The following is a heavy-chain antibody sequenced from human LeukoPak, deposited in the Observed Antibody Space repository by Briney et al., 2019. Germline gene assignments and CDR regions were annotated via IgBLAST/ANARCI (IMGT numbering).Heavy chain of an antibody. CDR2: ISSSNSNR. D-gene: IGHD3-10*01. V-gene: IGHV3-21*01. CDR3: AREYGSGSSRRRFDP. Sequence: SGGPLRLSCAASGFTFSTYSMNWVRQAPGKGLEWVSSISSSNSNRFYADSVKGRFTISRDNAENSLYLQMNSLRAEDTAVYYCAREYGSGSSRRRFDPWGQGTLVTVSS. CDR1: GFTFSTYS. J-gene: IGHJ5*02.